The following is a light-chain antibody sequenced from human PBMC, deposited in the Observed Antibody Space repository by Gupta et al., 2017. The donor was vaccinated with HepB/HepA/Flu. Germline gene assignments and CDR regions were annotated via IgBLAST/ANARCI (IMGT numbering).Light chain of an antibody. CDR2: RNN. Sequence: QSVLTQAPSASGTPGQRVTISCSGSRSNIGSNFLYWYQQFPGTAPRLLIYRNNQRPSGVPDRFSAAKSGTSASLAISGLRSEDEADYYCAAWDDSLHGDGFGTGTNVTVL. CDR3: AAWDDSLHGDG. V-gene: IGLV1-47*01. J-gene: IGLJ1*01. CDR1: RSNIGSNF.